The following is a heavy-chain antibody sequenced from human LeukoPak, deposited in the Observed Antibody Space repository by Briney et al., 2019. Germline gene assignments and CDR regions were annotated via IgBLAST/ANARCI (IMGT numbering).Heavy chain of an antibody. D-gene: IGHD3-22*01. CDR2: GFHSGST. J-gene: IGHJ4*02. CDR1: GGSISSYY. V-gene: IGHV4-59*01. CDR3: ARALYDTSGYYLDY. Sequence: SETLSLTCTVSGGSISSYYWSWIRQPPGKGLEWIGYGFHSGSTNYSPSLKSRVTISVDTSKSQFSLKLSSVTAADTAVYYCARALYDTSGYYLDYWGQGTLVTVSS.